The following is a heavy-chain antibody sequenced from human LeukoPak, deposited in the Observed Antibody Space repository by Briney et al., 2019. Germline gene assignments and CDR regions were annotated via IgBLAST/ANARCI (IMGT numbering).Heavy chain of an antibody. CDR2: IWYDGSNK. V-gene: IGHV3-33*01. CDR3: ARDRGYSSSGYFDC. J-gene: IGHJ4*02. D-gene: IGHD5-18*01. Sequence: PGGSLRLSCAASGFTFSSYGMHWVRQAPGKGLEWVAVIWYDGSNKYYADSVKGRFTISRDNSKNTLYLQMNSLRAEDTAVYYCARDRGYSSSGYFDCWGQGTLVTVSS. CDR1: GFTFSSYG.